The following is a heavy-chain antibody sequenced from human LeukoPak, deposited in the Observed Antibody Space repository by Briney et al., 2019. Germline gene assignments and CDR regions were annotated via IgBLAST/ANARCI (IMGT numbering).Heavy chain of an antibody. J-gene: IGHJ5*02. V-gene: IGHV3-53*01. D-gene: IGHD6-13*01. Sequence: GGSLRLSCAASGFTVSSNYMSWVRQAPGEGLEWVSVIYSGGSTYYADSVKGRFTISRDNSKNTLYLQMNSLRAEDTAVYYCARMGQLVGWFDPWGQGTLVTVSS. CDR1: GFTVSSNY. CDR2: IYSGGST. CDR3: ARMGQLVGWFDP.